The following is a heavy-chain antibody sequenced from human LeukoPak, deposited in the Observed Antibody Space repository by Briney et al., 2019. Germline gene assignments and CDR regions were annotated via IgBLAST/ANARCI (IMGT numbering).Heavy chain of an antibody. J-gene: IGHJ4*02. CDR3: ARDFYYDSSGYFDY. D-gene: IGHD3-22*01. V-gene: IGHV1-69*13. Sequence: VASVKVSCKASGGTFSSYAISWVRQAPGQGLEWMGGIIPIFGTANYAQKFQGRVTITADESTSTAYMELSSLRSEDTAVYYCARDFYYDSSGYFDYRGQGTLVTVSS. CDR2: IIPIFGTA. CDR1: GGTFSSYA.